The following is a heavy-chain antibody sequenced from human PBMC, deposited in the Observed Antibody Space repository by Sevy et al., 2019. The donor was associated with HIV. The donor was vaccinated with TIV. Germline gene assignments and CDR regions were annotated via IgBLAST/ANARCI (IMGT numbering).Heavy chain of an antibody. V-gene: IGHV3-48*03. D-gene: IGHD3-16*01. Sequence: GGSLRLSCVASGFTFSSYEMNWVRQAPGKGLEWVSYISNSGTSMYYSDSVKGRFTISRDNARNSLYLQMNSLSAEDTGVYYCVREGLGGFSYSLDCWGQGTLVTVSS. CDR3: VREGLGGFSYSLDC. CDR1: GFTFSSYE. J-gene: IGHJ4*02. CDR2: ISNSGTSM.